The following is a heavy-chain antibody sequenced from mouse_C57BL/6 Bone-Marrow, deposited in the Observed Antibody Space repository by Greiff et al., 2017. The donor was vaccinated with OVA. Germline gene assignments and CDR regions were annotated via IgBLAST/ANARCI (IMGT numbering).Heavy chain of an antibody. Sequence: QVQLQQSGAELVRPGTSVKMSCKASGYTFTNYWIGWAKQRPGHGLEWIGDIYPGGGYTNYNETFKGKATLTADKSSSTAYMQFSSLTSEDSAIYYCEREGHGYFDVWGTGTTVTVSS. D-gene: IGHD3-1*01. V-gene: IGHV1-63*01. CDR3: EREGHGYFDV. J-gene: IGHJ1*03. CDR1: GYTFTNYW. CDR2: IYPGGGYT.